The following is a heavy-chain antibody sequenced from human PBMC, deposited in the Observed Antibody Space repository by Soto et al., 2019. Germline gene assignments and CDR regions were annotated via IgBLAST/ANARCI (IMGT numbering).Heavy chain of an antibody. V-gene: IGHV3-30-3*01. J-gene: IGHJ6*02. CDR2: ISYDGDKK. CDR3: AVMAGLVVSDDFGLDV. D-gene: IGHD2-21*01. CDR1: GFSFSDYS. Sequence: QVHLVESGGGVVQPGRSLRLSCVGSGFSFSDYSIHWVRQAPGMGLEWVAFISYDGDKKFFADSVKGRFNISRDNAKNTVSLHMSSLRPEDTAVFHCAVMAGLVVSDDFGLDVWGQGTTVTVSS.